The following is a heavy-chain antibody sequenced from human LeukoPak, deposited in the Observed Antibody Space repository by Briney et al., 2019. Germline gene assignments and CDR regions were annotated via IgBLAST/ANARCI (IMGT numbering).Heavy chain of an antibody. CDR1: GFTFDDYA. V-gene: IGHV3-43*02. CDR2: ISGDGGST. J-gene: IGHJ4*02. Sequence: GGSLRLSCAASGFTFDDYAMRWVRQAPGKGLEWVSLISGDGGSTYYADSVKGRFTISRDNSKNSLYLQMNSLRTEDTALYYCAVRVSGSSAYFDYWGQGTLVTVSS. CDR3: AVRVSGSSAYFDY. D-gene: IGHD3-10*01.